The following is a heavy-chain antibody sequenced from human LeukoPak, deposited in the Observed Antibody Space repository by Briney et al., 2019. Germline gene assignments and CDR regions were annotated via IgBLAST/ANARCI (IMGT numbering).Heavy chain of an antibody. CDR1: GFTFSSYS. Sequence: PGGSLRLSCAASGFTFSSYSMNWVRQAPGKGLEWVSSISRSSSYIYYADSVKGRFTISRDNAKNSLYLQMNSLRAEDTAVYYCARARDYGDYVDYWGQGTLVTVSS. CDR2: ISRSSSYI. D-gene: IGHD4-17*01. CDR3: ARARDYGDYVDY. V-gene: IGHV3-21*01. J-gene: IGHJ4*02.